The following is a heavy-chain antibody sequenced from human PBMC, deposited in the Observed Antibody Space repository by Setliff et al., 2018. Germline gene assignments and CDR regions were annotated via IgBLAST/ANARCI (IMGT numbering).Heavy chain of an antibody. CDR3: PRLGRYCTTTTCQMVSGAEV. CDR2: LGAYTGNT. J-gene: IGHJ4*02. CDR1: GYTFSDYV. D-gene: IGHD2-8*01. Sequence: VASVKVSCKASGYTFSDYVVSWVRQAPGQGLEGMGWLGAYTGNTNYAQKLQGRVTMTTDSSTSTAYMELRSLRSDDTAVYYCPRLGRYCTTTTCQMVSGAEVWGQGTLVTVSS. V-gene: IGHV1-18*01.